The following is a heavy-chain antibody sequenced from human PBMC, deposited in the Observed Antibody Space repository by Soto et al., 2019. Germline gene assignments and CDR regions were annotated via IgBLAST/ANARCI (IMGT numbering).Heavy chain of an antibody. V-gene: IGHV3-11*01. J-gene: IGHJ4*02. CDR2: ISSSGSST. CDR3: ASHTGYSSGWAFDY. CDR1: GLTFSDYY. D-gene: IGHD6-19*01. Sequence: QVQLVESGGGLVKPGGSLRLSCAASGLTFSDYYMSWIRQAPGKGLEWVSYISSSGSSTYYVDSVKGRFTISRDNAXNSLYLQMNSLRAEDTAVYYCASHTGYSSGWAFDYWGQGTLVTISS.